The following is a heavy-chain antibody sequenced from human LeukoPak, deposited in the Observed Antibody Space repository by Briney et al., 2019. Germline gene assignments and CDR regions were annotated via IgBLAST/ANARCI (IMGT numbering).Heavy chain of an antibody. CDR1: GYTFTSYD. Sequence: ASVKVSCKASGYTFTSYDINWVRQATGQGPEWMGWMNPNSGNTGYAEKFQRRVTMTRNTSISTAYMELSSLTSEDTAVYYCARAEASRSSGKILGYWGQGTLVTVSS. CDR3: ARAEASRSSGKILGY. D-gene: IGHD1-26*01. CDR2: MNPNSGNT. V-gene: IGHV1-8*01. J-gene: IGHJ4*02.